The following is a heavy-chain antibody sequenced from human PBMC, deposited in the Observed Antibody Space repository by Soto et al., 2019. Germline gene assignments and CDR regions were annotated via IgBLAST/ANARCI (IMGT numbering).Heavy chain of an antibody. CDR1: GGTFSSYT. CDR3: SREDPVAHSNWFDP. Sequence: QVQLVQSGAEVKKPGSSVKVSCKASGGTFSSYTISWVRQAPGQGLEWMGRIIPILGIANYAQKSQGRVTITAAKSTSTAYMELSRLRSEDTAVYYCSREDPVAHSNWFDPWGQRTLVTVSS. CDR2: IIPILGIA. V-gene: IGHV1-69*08. D-gene: IGHD2-21*01. J-gene: IGHJ5*02.